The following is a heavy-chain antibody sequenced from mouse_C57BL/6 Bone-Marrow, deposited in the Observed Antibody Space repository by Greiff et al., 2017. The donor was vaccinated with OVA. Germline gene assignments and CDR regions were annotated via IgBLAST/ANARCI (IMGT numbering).Heavy chain of an antibody. CDR1: GFTFSSYG. CDR2: ISSGGSYT. D-gene: IGHD4-1*02. CDR3: ARLLNWCYAMDY. V-gene: IGHV5-6*01. Sequence: EVKLVESGGDLVKPGGSLKLSCAASGFTFSSYGMSWVRQTPDKRLEWVATISSGGSYTYYPDSVKGRFTISRDNAKNTLYLQMSSLKSEDTAMYYCARLLNWCYAMDYWGQGTSVTVSS. J-gene: IGHJ4*01.